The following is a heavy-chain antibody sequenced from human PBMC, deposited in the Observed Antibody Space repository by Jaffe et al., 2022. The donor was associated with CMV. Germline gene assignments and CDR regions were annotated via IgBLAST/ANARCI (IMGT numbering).Heavy chain of an antibody. CDR2: IIPIFGTA. Sequence: QVQLVQSGAEVKKPGSSVKVSCKASGGTFSSYAISWVRQAPGQGLEWMGGIIPIFGTANYAQKFQGRVTITADESTSTAYMELSSLRSEDTAVYYCARDRLRYYDSSGPYYFDYWGQGTLVTVSS. J-gene: IGHJ4*02. D-gene: IGHD3-22*01. V-gene: IGHV1-69*01. CDR3: ARDRLRYYDSSGPYYFDY. CDR1: GGTFSSYA.